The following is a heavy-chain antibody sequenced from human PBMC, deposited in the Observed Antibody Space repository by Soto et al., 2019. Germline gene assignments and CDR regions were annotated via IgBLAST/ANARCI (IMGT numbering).Heavy chain of an antibody. CDR2: INSDGTKT. CDR1: GFTLSNSW. CDR3: GTNVNGVPSY. Sequence: EVQLVGSGGGLIQPGGSLRLSCAASGFTLSNSWMHWVRQAPGKGLVWVSLINSDGTKTAYADSVKGRFTISRDNAENTLYLQMNSLRAEDTAVYYGGTNVNGVPSYWGQGTLVTVSS. D-gene: IGHD4-17*01. V-gene: IGHV3-74*01. J-gene: IGHJ4*02.